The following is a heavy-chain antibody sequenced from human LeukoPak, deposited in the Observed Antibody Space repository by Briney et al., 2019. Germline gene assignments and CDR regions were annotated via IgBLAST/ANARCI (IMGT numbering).Heavy chain of an antibody. CDR3: ASMSSSPGYYYYYMDV. J-gene: IGHJ6*03. V-gene: IGHV1-18*01. CDR2: ISAYNGNT. CDR1: GYTFTSYG. Sequence: GASVKVSCKASGYTFTSYGISWVRQAPGQGLEWMGWISAYNGNTNYAQKLQGRVTMTTDTSTSTAYMELRSLRSDDTAVYYCASMSSSPGYYYYYMDVWGKGTTVTVSS. D-gene: IGHD6-13*01.